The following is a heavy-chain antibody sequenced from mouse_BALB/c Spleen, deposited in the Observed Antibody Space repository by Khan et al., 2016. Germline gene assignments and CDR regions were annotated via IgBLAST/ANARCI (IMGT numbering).Heavy chain of an antibody. CDR2: ISYSGST. CDR3: ARSDDGDKDAMDY. D-gene: IGHD1-1*01. V-gene: IGHV3-2*02. Sequence: VQLKESGPGLVKPSQSLSLTCTVTGYSITSDYAWNWIRQFPGNRLEWMGYISYSGSTSYNPSLKSRISITRDTSKNQFFLQLNSVTSEDTATXYCARSDDGDKDAMDYWGQGTSVTVSS. J-gene: IGHJ4*01. CDR1: GYSITSDYA.